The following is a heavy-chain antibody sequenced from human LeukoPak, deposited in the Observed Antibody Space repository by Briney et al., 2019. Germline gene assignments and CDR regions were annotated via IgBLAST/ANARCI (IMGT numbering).Heavy chain of an antibody. D-gene: IGHD3-22*01. CDR2: IYYSGTT. CDR1: GGSISSYY. V-gene: IGHV4-59*01. J-gene: IGHJ4*02. Sequence: PLETLSLTCTVSGGSISSYYWSWIRQPPGKGLEWIGYIYYSGTTYYNPSLSSRVTISVDTSKNQFSLRLTSVTAADTAVYYCARHYDSSGFYFDYWGQGVLVTVSS. CDR3: ARHYDSSGFYFDY.